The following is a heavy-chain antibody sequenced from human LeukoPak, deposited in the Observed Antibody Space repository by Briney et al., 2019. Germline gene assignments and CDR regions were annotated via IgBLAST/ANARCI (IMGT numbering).Heavy chain of an antibody. CDR1: GFTVSSNY. V-gene: IGHV3-66*01. D-gene: IGHD2-15*01. CDR2: IYSGGST. Sequence: PGGSLRLSCAASGFTVSSNYMSWVRQAPGKGLEWVSVIYSGGSTYYADSVKGRFTISRDNSKNTLHLQMNSLRAEDTAVYYCARDGGYCSGGSCSDAFDIWGQGTMVTVSS. CDR3: ARDGGYCSGGSCSDAFDI. J-gene: IGHJ3*02.